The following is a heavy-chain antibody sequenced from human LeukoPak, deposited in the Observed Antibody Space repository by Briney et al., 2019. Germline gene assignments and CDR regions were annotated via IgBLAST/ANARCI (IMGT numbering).Heavy chain of an antibody. D-gene: IGHD3-16*02. V-gene: IGHV3-7*01. CDR3: GYTNNFYH. CDR1: GLSISGQW. CDR2: IKHDGSEE. Sequence: GESLRLSSVASGLSISGQWMNWVRQAPGQGLEWVANIKHDGSEEHYVDSVKGRFTISRDDGRNSVSLQMNSVRAEDTAVYYCGYTNNFYHWGQGTLVVVSS. J-gene: IGHJ4*02.